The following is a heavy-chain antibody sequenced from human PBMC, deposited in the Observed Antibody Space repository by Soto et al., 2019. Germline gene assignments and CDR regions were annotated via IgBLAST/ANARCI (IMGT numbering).Heavy chain of an antibody. CDR1: GFTFNNYA. V-gene: IGHV3-23*01. CDR2: ISGGGDTT. CDR3: AKGRGGSGSLTPRVDF. Sequence: EVQLLESGGGLVQPGGSLRLSCAASGFTFNNYAMTWVRQAPGKGLEWVSAISGGGDTTSYADSVKGRVTVASDGSKNTLYLQMSSLRAEDTALYYCAKGRGGSGSLTPRVDFWGQGTLVTVSS. J-gene: IGHJ4*02. D-gene: IGHD3-10*01.